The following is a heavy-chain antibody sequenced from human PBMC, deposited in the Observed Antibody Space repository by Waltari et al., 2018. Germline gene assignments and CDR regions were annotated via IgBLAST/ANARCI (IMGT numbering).Heavy chain of an antibody. J-gene: IGHJ6*02. CDR2: ISGGSSHI. Sequence: VQLVESGGGLVKPGGSLRLSCAACGFIFSTSDMNWVRQAPGKGLEWVSCISGGSSHIYYAESVRGRFTISRDNAQNSLYLQMNSLRVEDTAVYYCASRLPPARYNGLDFWGQGTTVTVSS. CDR3: ASRLPPARYNGLDF. V-gene: IGHV3-21*01. D-gene: IGHD2-2*01. CDR1: GFIFSTSD.